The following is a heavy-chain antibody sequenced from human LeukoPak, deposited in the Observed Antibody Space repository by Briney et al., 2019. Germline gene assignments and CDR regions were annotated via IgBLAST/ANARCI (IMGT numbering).Heavy chain of an antibody. CDR2: VFYSGST. Sequence: PSETLSLTCTVSGDSISSSSFYWAWIRQPPGKGLEYIGSVFYSGSTYYNPSLRSRVTFSVDTSKNQFSLKLTSVTAAGTAVYYCARLDKRVHNTFDIWGQGTMVTVSS. CDR1: GDSISSSSFY. D-gene: IGHD3-9*01. V-gene: IGHV4-39*01. CDR3: ARLDKRVHNTFDI. J-gene: IGHJ3*02.